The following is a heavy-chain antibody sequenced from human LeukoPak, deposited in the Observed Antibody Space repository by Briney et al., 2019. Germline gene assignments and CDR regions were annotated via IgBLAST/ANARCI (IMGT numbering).Heavy chain of an antibody. D-gene: IGHD3-10*01. CDR1: GYTFTGYY. CDR3: ARVMVRGVIATLGY. V-gene: IGHV1-2*02. J-gene: IGHJ4*02. CDR2: INPNSGGT. Sequence: GASVKVSCKASGYTFTGYYMHWVRQAPGQGLGWIGWINPNSGGTNYAQKFQGRVTMTRDTSISTAYMELSRLRSDDTAVYYCARVMVRGVIATLGYWGQGTLVTVSS.